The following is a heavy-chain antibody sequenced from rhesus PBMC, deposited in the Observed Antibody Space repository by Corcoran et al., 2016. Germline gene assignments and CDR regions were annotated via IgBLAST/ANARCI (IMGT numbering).Heavy chain of an antibody. V-gene: IGHV4S12*01. CDR1: GGSISSGYYY. D-gene: IGHD2-39*01. CDR2: IYCNSAST. J-gene: IGHJ4*01. Sequence: QVQLQESGPGVVKPSETLSLTCAVSGGSISSGYYYWSWIRQPPGKGLEWIGGIYCNSASTNYHPSLSSRVTISKDTSKNLFSLTLSSVTAADTAVYYCARKSAPGVGYFDYWGQGVLVTVSS. CDR3: ARKSAPGVGYFDY.